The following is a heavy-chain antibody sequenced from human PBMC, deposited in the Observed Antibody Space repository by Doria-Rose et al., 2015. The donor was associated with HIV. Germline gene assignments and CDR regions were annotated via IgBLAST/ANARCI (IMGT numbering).Heavy chain of an antibody. Sequence: QITLKESGPVLVKPTETLTLTCTVSGVSLSSPGMGVSWIRQPPGKALEWLANIFSDDDRSYKTSLKSRLTSSRGTSNSQVVLTMTDMDPVDTATYYCARIKSSRWYHKYYFDFWGQGTLVIVSA. V-gene: IGHV2-26*01. CDR3: ARIKSSRWYHKYYFDF. CDR1: GVSLSSPGMG. J-gene: IGHJ4*02. D-gene: IGHD6-13*01. CDR2: IFSDDDR.